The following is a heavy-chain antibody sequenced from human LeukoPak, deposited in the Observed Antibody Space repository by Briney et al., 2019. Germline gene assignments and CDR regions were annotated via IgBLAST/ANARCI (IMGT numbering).Heavy chain of an antibody. D-gene: IGHD5-18*01. V-gene: IGHV3-30*04. Sequence: GRSLRLSCAASGFTFSSYAKHWVRQAPGKGLEWVAVISYDGSNKYYADSVKGRFTISRDNSKNTLYLQMNSLRAEDTAVYYCAKTWIQLWAPEGFDYWGQGTLVTVSS. CDR2: ISYDGSNK. J-gene: IGHJ4*02. CDR1: GFTFSSYA. CDR3: AKTWIQLWAPEGFDY.